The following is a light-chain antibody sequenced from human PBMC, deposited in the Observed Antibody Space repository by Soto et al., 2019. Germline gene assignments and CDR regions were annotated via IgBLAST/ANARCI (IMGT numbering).Light chain of an antibody. V-gene: IGLV1-44*01. CDR3: AAWDGSLNVYV. CDR1: SSNIGGNP. Sequence: QPVLTQPPSASGTPGQRVTISCSGSSSNIGGNPVNWYQQLPGTAPKLLIYRNNQRPSGVPDRFSGSKSGTSASLAISGLQSEDEADYYCAAWDGSLNVYVFGTGTKLTVL. CDR2: RNN. J-gene: IGLJ1*01.